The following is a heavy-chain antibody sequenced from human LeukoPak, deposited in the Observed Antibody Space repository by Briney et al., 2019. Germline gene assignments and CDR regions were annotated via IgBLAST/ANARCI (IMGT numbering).Heavy chain of an antibody. CDR1: GFTFSSST. CDR2: IYSDGRT. V-gene: IGHV3-53*01. Sequence: GSLRLSCATSGFTFSSSTFGSYTMNWVRQAPGKGLEWVSLIYSDGRTYYADSVKGRFTISRDNSRNTLYLQMNSLRPEDTAVYYCATDGYNYFDYWGQGTLVTVSS. J-gene: IGHJ4*02. D-gene: IGHD5-24*01. CDR3: ATDGYNYFDY.